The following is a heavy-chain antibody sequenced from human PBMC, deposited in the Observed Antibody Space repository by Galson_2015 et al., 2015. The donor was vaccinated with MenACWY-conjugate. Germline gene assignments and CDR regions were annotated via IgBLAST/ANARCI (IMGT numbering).Heavy chain of an antibody. V-gene: IGHV1-18*01. D-gene: IGHD2/OR15-2a*01. J-gene: IGHJ1*01. CDR3: ASHLLGNIGYD. CDR2: ISGKNGNA. Sequence: SVKVSCKASGYTFRNYGFTWVRQAPGQGLEWMGRISGKNGNAIYAQKFQDRFIMTTDASTNTAYMELGSLRSDDTATYYCASHLLGNIGYDLGQGTLVTVSS. CDR1: GYTFRNYG.